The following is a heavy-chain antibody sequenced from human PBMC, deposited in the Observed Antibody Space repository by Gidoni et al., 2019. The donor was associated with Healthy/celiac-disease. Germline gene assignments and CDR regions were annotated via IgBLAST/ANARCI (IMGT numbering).Heavy chain of an antibody. V-gene: IGHV3-9*01. D-gene: IGHD2-15*01. CDR2: ISWNSGSI. CDR3: ALGARVVAAGSLPDAFDI. CDR1: GFTFDDYA. Sequence: EVQLVESGGGLVQPGRSLRLSCAASGFTFDDYAMHWVRQAPGKGLEWVSGISWNSGSIGYADSVKGRFTISRDNAKNSLYLQMNSLRAEDTALYYCALGARVVAAGSLPDAFDIWGQGTMVTVSS. J-gene: IGHJ3*02.